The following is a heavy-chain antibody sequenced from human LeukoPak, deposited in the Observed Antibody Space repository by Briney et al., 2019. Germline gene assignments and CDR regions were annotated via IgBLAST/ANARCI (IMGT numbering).Heavy chain of an antibody. D-gene: IGHD5-18*01. CDR1: GFTFDDYA. CDR3: AKGRIQLWLPIDY. CDR2: ISWNSGSI. J-gene: IGHJ4*02. V-gene: IGHV3-9*01. Sequence: GGSLRLSCAASGFTFDDYAMHWVRQAPGKGLEWVSGISWNSGSIGYADSVKGRFTISRDNAKNSLYLQMNSLRAEDTALYYCAKGRIQLWLPIDYWGQGTLVTVSS.